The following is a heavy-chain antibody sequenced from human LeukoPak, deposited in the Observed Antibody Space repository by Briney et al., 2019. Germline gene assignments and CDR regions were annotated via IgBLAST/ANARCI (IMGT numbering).Heavy chain of an antibody. CDR1: GFTFSIYW. Sequence: GGSLRLSCAASGFTFSIYWMNWVRQTPGKGLEWVAIIKHDGSERFYVDSVKGRFTVSRDNAKNSLYLQMNSLRAEDSAVYYCARDAQGATGLAFDLWGQGTMVTVSS. CDR2: IKHDGSER. CDR3: ARDAQGATGLAFDL. V-gene: IGHV3-7*01. J-gene: IGHJ3*01. D-gene: IGHD1-26*01.